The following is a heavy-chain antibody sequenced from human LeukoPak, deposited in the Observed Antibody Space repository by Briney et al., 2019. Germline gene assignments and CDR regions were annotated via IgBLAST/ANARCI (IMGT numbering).Heavy chain of an antibody. V-gene: IGHV4-34*01. CDR1: GGSFSGYY. Sequence: SETLSLTCAVYGGSFSGYYWSWIRQPPGKGLEWIGEINHSGSTNFNPSLKSRVTISVDTFKNQFSLKLSSVTAADTAVYYCARGGRARITIFGVVRETFDYWGQGTLVTVSS. J-gene: IGHJ4*02. CDR2: INHSGST. CDR3: ARGGRARITIFGVVRETFDY. D-gene: IGHD3-3*01.